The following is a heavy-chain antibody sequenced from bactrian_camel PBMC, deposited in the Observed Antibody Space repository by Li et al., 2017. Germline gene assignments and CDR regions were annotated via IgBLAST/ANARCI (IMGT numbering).Heavy chain of an antibody. CDR2: IDSGGGS. CDR3: ASTIGWTLSEYNY. D-gene: IGHD2*01. J-gene: IGHJ4*01. CDR1: VYFYQPSS. Sequence: VQLVESGGGLVQPGGSLMLSCAGSVYFYQPSSMAWVRQAPGKGLEYVTAIDSGGGSYYPDSVKGRFTISRDNAKSTVYLRMNSLKSEDTALYYCASTIGWTLSEYNYWGQGTQVTVS. V-gene: IGHV3S40*01.